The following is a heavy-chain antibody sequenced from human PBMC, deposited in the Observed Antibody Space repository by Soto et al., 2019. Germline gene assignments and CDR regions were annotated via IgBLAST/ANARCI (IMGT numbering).Heavy chain of an antibody. CDR3: ARAVGYSSSSGYFDY. J-gene: IGHJ4*02. CDR2: ISAYNGNT. V-gene: IGHV1-18*04. D-gene: IGHD6-6*01. CDR1: GYTFTSYG. Sequence: VKVSCKASGYTFTSYGISWVRQAPGQGLEWMGWISAYNGNTNYAQKLQGRVTMTTDTSTSTAYMELRSLRSDDTAVYYCARAVGYSSSSGYFDYWGQGTLVTVSS.